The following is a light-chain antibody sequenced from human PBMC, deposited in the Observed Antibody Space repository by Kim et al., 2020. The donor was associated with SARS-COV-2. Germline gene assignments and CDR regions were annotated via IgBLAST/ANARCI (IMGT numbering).Light chain of an antibody. CDR3: QHHSTYPIT. J-gene: IGKJ5*01. V-gene: IGKV1-5*01. CDR2: DAS. CDR1: QSIGGW. Sequence: AAVGDRVTITCRASQSIGGWLAWYQQKPGKAPKLLIYDASSVESGVPSRFSGRGSGTEFTLTISSLQPDDSATYYCQHHSTYPITFGQGTRLEIK.